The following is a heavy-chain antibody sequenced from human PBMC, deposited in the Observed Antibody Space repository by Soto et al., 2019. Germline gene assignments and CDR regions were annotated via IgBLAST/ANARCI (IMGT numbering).Heavy chain of an antibody. CDR2: IYYSGST. D-gene: IGHD2-2*01. CDR3: ASGDCSSTSCYFDY. CDR1: GGSISSYY. V-gene: IGHV4-59*01. Sequence: SETLSLTCTVSGGSISSYYWSWIRQPPGKGLEWIGYIYYSGSTNYNPSLKSRVTISVDTSKNQFSLKLSSVTAADTAVYYCASGDCSSTSCYFDYWGQGTLVTVSS. J-gene: IGHJ4*02.